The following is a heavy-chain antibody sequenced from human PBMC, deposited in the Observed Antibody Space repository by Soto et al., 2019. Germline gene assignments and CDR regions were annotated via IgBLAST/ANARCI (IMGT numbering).Heavy chain of an antibody. J-gene: IGHJ4*02. D-gene: IGHD7-27*01. V-gene: IGHV3-64D*08. CDR2: ISSNGGNT. CDR1: GFSFSHYA. Sequence: EVQLVESGGGLVQPGGSLRLSCSASGFSFSHYAMHWVRQAPGKGLEYVSEISSNGGNTYYADSVKGRCTISRDNSKNTLSLQMSSLRAEETAVYYCVKVWGGYYFDYWGQGTLVTVSS. CDR3: VKVWGGYYFDY.